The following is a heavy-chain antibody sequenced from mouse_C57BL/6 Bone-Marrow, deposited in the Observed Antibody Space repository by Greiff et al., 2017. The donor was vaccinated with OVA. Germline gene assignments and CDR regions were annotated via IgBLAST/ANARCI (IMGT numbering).Heavy chain of an antibody. CDR3: ARQGLRRAWFSY. J-gene: IGHJ3*01. CDR2: INSDGGST. CDR1: EYEFPSHD. Sequence: EVMLVESGGGLVQPGESLKLSCESNEYEFPSHDMYWVRKTPEKRLELVAAINSDGGSTYYPDTMKRRFIISRDNTKKTLYLQMSSLRSEDTALDYCARQGLRRAWFSYWGQGTLVTVSA. V-gene: IGHV5-2*01. D-gene: IGHD2-2*01.